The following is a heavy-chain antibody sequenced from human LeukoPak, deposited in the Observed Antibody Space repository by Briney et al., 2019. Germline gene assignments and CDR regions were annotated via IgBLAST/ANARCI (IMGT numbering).Heavy chain of an antibody. V-gene: IGHV1-18*01. CDR1: GYTFTSYG. CDR3: ARWPRYSSSWYASERHPESRFDY. D-gene: IGHD6-13*01. CDR2: ISAYNGNT. J-gene: IGHJ4*02. Sequence: PEASVKVSCKASGYTFTSYGISWVRQVPGQGLEWMGWISAYNGNTNYAQKLQGRVTMTTDTSTSTAYMELRSLRSDDTAVYYCARWPRYSSSWYASERHPESRFDYWGQGTLVTVSS.